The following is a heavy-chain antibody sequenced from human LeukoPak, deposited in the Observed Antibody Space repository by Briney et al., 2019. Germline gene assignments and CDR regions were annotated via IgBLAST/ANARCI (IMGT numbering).Heavy chain of an antibody. V-gene: IGHV4-4*07. J-gene: IGHJ4*02. Sequence: PSGTLSLTCTVSGGSISSYYWSWIRQPAGKGLEWIGRIYTSGSTDYNPSLKSRVTMSVATSKNQFSLKLSSVTAADTAVYYCARDGKQQLVVQWGQGTLVTVSS. CDR3: ARDGKQQLVVQ. D-gene: IGHD6-13*01. CDR1: GGSISSYY. CDR2: IYTSGST.